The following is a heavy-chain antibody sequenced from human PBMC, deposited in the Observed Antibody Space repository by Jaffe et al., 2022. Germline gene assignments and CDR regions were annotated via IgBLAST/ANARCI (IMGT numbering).Heavy chain of an antibody. D-gene: IGHD3-3*01. CDR1: GGSISSSSYY. CDR2: IYYSGST. V-gene: IGHV4-39*01. Sequence: QLQLQESGPGLVKPSETLSLTCTVSGGSISSSSYYWGWIRQPPGKGLEWIGSIYYSGSTYYNPSLKSRVTISVDTSKNQFSLKLSSVTAADTAVYYCARRMPYYDFWSGYSSEGPIDYWGQGTLVTVSS. J-gene: IGHJ4*02. CDR3: ARRMPYYDFWSGYSSEGPIDY.